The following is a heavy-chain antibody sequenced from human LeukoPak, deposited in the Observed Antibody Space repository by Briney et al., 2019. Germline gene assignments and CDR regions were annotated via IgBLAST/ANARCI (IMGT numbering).Heavy chain of an antibody. CDR1: GFTFSTYW. J-gene: IGHJ5*02. V-gene: IGHV3-7*01. Sequence: PGGSLRLSRAASGFTFSTYWMSWVRQAPGKGLEWVANIKQDGSEKYYVDSLKGRFTISRGNAKNSLYLQMNSLRAEDTAVYYCARDGTIAARPTWGQGTLVTVSS. D-gene: IGHD6-6*01. CDR2: IKQDGSEK. CDR3: ARDGTIAARPT.